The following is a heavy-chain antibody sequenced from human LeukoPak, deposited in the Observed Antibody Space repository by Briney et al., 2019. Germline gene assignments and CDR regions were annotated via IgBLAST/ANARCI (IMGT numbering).Heavy chain of an antibody. J-gene: IGHJ5*02. CDR1: GFTFSGYY. Sequence: LRLSCAASGFTFSGYYMTWIRQPPGKGLEWIGYIYHSGSTYYNPSLKSRVTISLDTSKNQFSLKLTSVTAADTAVYYCARDRWFDPWGQGTLVTVSS. CDR2: IYHSGST. V-gene: IGHV4-31*02. CDR3: ARDRWFDP.